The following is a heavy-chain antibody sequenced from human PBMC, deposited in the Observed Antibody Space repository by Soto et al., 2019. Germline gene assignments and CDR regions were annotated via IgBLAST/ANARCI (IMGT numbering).Heavy chain of an antibody. J-gene: IGHJ4*02. Sequence: GGSLRLSCVASGFTVSTYWMNWVRQAPGKGLEWVANIKQDGSEINYLDSVKGRFTISRDNAKNSLYLQMNSLRVEDTAVYFCARGLTSAGCLWGQGTLVTVSS. CDR3: ARGLTSAGCL. V-gene: IGHV3-7*01. CDR1: GFTVSTYW. D-gene: IGHD6-13*01. CDR2: IKQDGSEI.